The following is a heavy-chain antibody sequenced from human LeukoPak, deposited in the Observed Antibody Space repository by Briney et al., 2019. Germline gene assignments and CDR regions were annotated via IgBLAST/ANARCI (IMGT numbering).Heavy chain of an antibody. V-gene: IGHV3-53*01. J-gene: IGHJ4*02. Sequence: AGGSLRLSCAASGLTVSSNSMSWVRQAPGKGLEWVSFIYSGGSTYYADSVKGRFTISRDNSKNTLYLYMNSLRADDTAVYYCARRAGAYSHPYDYWGQGTLVTVSS. CDR3: ARRAGAYSHPYDY. CDR2: IYSGGST. CDR1: GLTVSSNS. D-gene: IGHD4/OR15-4a*01.